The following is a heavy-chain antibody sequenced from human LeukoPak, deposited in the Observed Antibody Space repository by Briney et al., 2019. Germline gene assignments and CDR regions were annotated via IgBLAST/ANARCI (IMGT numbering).Heavy chain of an antibody. CDR2: ISSGSTYR. Sequence: GGSLRLSCTASGFIFNSYTMNWVRQAPGKGLEWVSSISSGSTYRYYADSVKGRFTISRDNAENSLFLQMDSLRAEDTALYYCARDSERRDGFSLYFFDYWGRGTPVTVSA. CDR1: GFIFNSYT. D-gene: IGHD5-24*01. J-gene: IGHJ4*02. CDR3: ARDSERRDGFSLYFFDY. V-gene: IGHV3-21*01.